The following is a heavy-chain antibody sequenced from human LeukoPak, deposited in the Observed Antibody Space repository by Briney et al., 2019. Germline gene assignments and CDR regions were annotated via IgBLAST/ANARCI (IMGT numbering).Heavy chain of an antibody. CDR2: ISYDGSNK. CDR1: GFTFSRYA. V-gene: IGHV3-30*01. CDR3: ARDKAQLFDY. Sequence: GGSLRLSCAASGFTFSRYAMHWVRQAPGKGLEWVAVISYDGSNKYYADSVKGRFTISRDNSKNTLYLQMNSLRAEDTAVYYCARDKAQLFDYWGQGTLVTVSS. D-gene: IGHD1-1*01. J-gene: IGHJ4*02.